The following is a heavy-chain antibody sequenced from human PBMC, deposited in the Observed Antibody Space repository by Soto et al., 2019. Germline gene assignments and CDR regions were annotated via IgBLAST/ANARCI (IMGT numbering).Heavy chain of an antibody. D-gene: IGHD3-9*01. CDR2: ISGSGGST. CDR1: GFTFSSYA. V-gene: IGHV3-23*01. J-gene: IGHJ4*02. Sequence: EVQLLESGGGLVQPGGSLRLSCAASGFTFSSYAISWVRQAPGKGLEWVSAISGSGGSTYYADSVKGRFTISRDNSKNTLYLQMNSLRAEDTAVYYCAKEGPDVLRYFDWPPYGPFDYWGQRTLVTVSS. CDR3: AKEGPDVLRYFDWPPYGPFDY.